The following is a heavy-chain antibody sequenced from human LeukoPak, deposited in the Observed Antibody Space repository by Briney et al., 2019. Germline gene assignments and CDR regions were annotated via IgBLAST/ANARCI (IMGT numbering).Heavy chain of an antibody. V-gene: IGHV4-59*11. CDR3: AKSNGYGLVDI. D-gene: IGHD3-10*01. J-gene: IGHJ3*02. CDR1: GGSISSHY. Sequence: PSETQSLTCTDSGGSISSHYWSWIRQPPGKGLEWLGYIYDSVSTNYNPSLKCRVTISVDTARNQFSLKLNSVTAADTAVYYGAKSNGYGLVDIWGQGTMVTVSS. CDR2: IYDSVST.